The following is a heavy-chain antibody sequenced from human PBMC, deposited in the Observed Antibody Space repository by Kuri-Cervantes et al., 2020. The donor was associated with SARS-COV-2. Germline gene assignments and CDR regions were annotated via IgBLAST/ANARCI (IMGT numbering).Heavy chain of an antibody. J-gene: IGHJ4*02. CDR1: GFTVSTYT. CDR2: ISVSGTTM. V-gene: IGHV3-48*01. CDR3: VRKGDS. Sequence: VGSLRLSCAASGFTVSTYTMNWVRQAPGKGLEWVSYISVSGTTMYYADSVKGRFTIYRDNAKNSLYLQMNSLRADDTAVYYCVRKGDSWGQGTLVTVSS.